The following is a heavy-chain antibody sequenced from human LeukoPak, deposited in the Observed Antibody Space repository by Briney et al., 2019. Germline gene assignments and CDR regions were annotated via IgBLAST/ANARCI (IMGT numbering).Heavy chain of an antibody. V-gene: IGHV4-61*02. D-gene: IGHD2-21*02. CDR2: IYTSGST. CDR1: GYSISSGTYY. CDR3: ARAYCGGDCYPYYFDY. J-gene: IGHJ4*02. Sequence: SETLSLTCTVSGYSISSGTYYWTWIRQPAGKGLEWIGRIYTSGSTNYNPSLKSRVTISVDTSKNQFSLKLSSVTAADTAVYYCARAYCGGDCYPYYFDYWGQGTLVTVSS.